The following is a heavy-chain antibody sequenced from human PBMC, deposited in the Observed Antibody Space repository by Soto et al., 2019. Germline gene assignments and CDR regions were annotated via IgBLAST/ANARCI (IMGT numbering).Heavy chain of an antibody. CDR2: IYPGESDT. Sequence: EVQLVQYGVEVKKPGESLQISCKASGHSFNTYWIGWVRQMPGRGLEWMGIIYPGESDTRVSPPFQGQVTISAEKSIRTAYLEWSSLKASDTAMYYCARHIATRRVSGRMDVWGQGTPVSVSS. J-gene: IGHJ6*02. CDR3: ARHIATRRVSGRMDV. CDR1: GHSFNTYW. D-gene: IGHD6-6*01. V-gene: IGHV5-51*01.